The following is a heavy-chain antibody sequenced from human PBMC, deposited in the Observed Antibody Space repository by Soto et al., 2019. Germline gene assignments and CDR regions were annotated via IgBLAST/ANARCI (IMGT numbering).Heavy chain of an antibody. J-gene: IGHJ4*02. Sequence: PGGSLRLSCAASGFSISTYSMNCVRQAPGKGLEWVADITTSSSFRFYADSLKGRFTISRDDAKNSLYLQMNSLRVEDTGVYYCARVLGVALATHSVDSWGQGTLVTVSS. D-gene: IGHD2-15*01. CDR2: ITTSSSFR. CDR1: GFSISTYS. CDR3: ARVLGVALATHSVDS. V-gene: IGHV3-21*01.